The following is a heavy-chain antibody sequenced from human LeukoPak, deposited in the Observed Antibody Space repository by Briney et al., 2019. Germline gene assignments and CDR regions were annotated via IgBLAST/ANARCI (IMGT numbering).Heavy chain of an antibody. Sequence: GGSLRLPCAASGFTFSSYAMSWVRQAPGKGLEWVSAISGSGGSTYYADSVKGRFTISRDNSKNTLYLQMNSLRAEDTAVYYCAKVGFDWLSIGRFDYWGQGTLVTVSS. J-gene: IGHJ4*02. CDR1: GFTFSSYA. V-gene: IGHV3-23*01. CDR3: AKVGFDWLSIGRFDY. D-gene: IGHD3-9*01. CDR2: ISGSGGST.